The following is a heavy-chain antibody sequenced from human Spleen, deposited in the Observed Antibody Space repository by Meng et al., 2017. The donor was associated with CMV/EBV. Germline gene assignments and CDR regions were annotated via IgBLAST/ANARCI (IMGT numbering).Heavy chain of an antibody. CDR3: ARAYYYGSGSYYNQGNWFDP. D-gene: IGHD3-10*01. Sequence: GESLKISCAASGFTVNSNYMSWVRQAPGKGLEWVSGINWNGGSTGYADSVKGRFTISRDNAKNSLYLQMNSLRAEDTALYYCARAYYYGSGSYYNQGNWFDPWGQGTLVTVSS. CDR1: GFTVNSNY. V-gene: IGHV3-20*04. J-gene: IGHJ5*02. CDR2: INWNGGST.